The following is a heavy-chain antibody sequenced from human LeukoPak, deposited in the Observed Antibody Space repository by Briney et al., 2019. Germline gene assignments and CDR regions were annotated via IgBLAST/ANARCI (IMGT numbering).Heavy chain of an antibody. J-gene: IGHJ4*02. V-gene: IGHV3-7*01. Sequence: GGSLRLSCAASGFNFSSNWMSWVRQAPGKGLEWVANIKEDGSEKYYVDSVRGRFTISRDNAKNSLYLQMNSLRVEDTAVYYCARLLVYGSGAEAFDYWGQGTLVTVS. CDR2: IKEDGSEK. CDR3: ARLLVYGSGAEAFDY. CDR1: GFNFSSNW. D-gene: IGHD3-10*01.